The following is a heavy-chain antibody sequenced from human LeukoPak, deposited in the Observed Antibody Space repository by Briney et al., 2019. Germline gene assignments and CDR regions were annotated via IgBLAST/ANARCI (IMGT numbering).Heavy chain of an antibody. CDR1: GFTFSSYA. V-gene: IGHV3-30-3*02. Sequence: GRSLRLSCAASGFTFSSYAMHWVRQAPGKGLEWVAVISYDGSNKYYADSVKGRFTISRDNSKNTLYLQMNSLRAEDTAVYYCAKLWTTMTTGGYFDYWGQGTLVTVSS. CDR2: ISYDGSNK. J-gene: IGHJ4*02. CDR3: AKLWTTMTTGGYFDY. D-gene: IGHD4-17*01.